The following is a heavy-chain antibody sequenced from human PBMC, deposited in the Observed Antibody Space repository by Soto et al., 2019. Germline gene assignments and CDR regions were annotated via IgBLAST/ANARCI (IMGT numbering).Heavy chain of an antibody. Sequence: QVQLVQSGAEVKKPGASVKVSCKASGYTFTSYAMHWVRQAPGQRLEWMGWINAGNGNTKYSQKFQGRVTITRDTSASTGYMELSSLRSEDTAVYYCARDRAALPFDYWGQGTLVTVSS. D-gene: IGHD6-6*01. CDR2: INAGNGNT. CDR3: ARDRAALPFDY. V-gene: IGHV1-3*01. J-gene: IGHJ4*02. CDR1: GYTFTSYA.